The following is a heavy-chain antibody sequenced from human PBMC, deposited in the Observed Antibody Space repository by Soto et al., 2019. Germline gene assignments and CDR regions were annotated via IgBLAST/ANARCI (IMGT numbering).Heavy chain of an antibody. J-gene: IGHJ6*02. D-gene: IGHD3-3*01. CDR3: ARGYDFWSGYYYPYGMDV. CDR2: ISYDGSNK. CDR1: GFTFSSYA. Sequence: QVQLVESGGGVVQPGRSLRLSCAASGFTFSSYAMHWVRQAPGKGLEWVAVISYDGSNKNHADTVKGRFTISRDNSKNTLYLQMNSPRAEDTAVYYCARGYDFWSGYYYPYGMDVWGQGTTVTVSS. V-gene: IGHV3-30-3*01.